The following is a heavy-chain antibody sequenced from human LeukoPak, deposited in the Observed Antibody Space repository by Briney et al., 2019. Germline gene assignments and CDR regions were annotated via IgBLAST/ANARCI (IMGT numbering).Heavy chain of an antibody. Sequence: SETLSLTCTVSGGSISSYYWGWIRQPPGRGLEWIGSFYYSGSTYYNPSLKSRVTISVDTSKKQFSLKLSSVTAADTAVYYCARRYDFWSGYPPPLDYWGQGTLVTVSS. CDR1: GGSISSYY. V-gene: IGHV4-39*07. D-gene: IGHD3-3*01. CDR2: FYYSGST. CDR3: ARRYDFWSGYPPPLDY. J-gene: IGHJ4*02.